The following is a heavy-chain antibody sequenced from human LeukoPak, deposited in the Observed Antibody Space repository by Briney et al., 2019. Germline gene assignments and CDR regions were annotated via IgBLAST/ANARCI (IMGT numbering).Heavy chain of an antibody. J-gene: IGHJ4*02. CDR2: INHSGST. CDR1: GGSISSGGYY. D-gene: IGHD1-26*01. CDR3: ARFKHRGSYYAPCFDY. Sequence: PSETLSLTCTVSGGSISSGGYYWSWIRQPPGKGLEWIGEINHSGSTNYNPSLKSRATISVDTSKNQFSLKLSSVTAADTAVYYCARFKHRGSYYAPCFDYWGQGTLVTVSS. V-gene: IGHV4-39*07.